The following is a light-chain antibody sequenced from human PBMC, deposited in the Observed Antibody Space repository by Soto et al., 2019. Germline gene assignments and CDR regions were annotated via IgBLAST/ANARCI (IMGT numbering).Light chain of an antibody. V-gene: IGKV3-11*01. J-gene: IGKJ4*01. CDR2: DAS. CDR1: QSVSSY. Sequence: EIVLTQSPATLSLSPGERATLSCRASQSVSSYLAWYQQKPGQAPRLLIYDASNRATGIPARFSGSGSGTDFTXTISSLEPEDFAVYYCQQRSNCPLTFGGGTKVEIK. CDR3: QQRSNCPLT.